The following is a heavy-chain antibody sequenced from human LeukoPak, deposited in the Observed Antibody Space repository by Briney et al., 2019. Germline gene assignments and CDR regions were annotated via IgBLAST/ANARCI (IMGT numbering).Heavy chain of an antibody. V-gene: IGHV4-59*08. CDR1: GGSISSYY. CDR3: ASHAPIDYYDSSGYPDFGWFDP. J-gene: IGHJ5*02. Sequence: SETLSLTCTVSGGSISSYYWSWIRQPPGKGLEWIGYIYYSGSTNYNPSLKSRVTISVDTSKNQFSLKLSSVTAADTAVYYCASHAPIDYYDSSGYPDFGWFDPWGQGTPVTVSS. CDR2: IYYSGST. D-gene: IGHD3-22*01.